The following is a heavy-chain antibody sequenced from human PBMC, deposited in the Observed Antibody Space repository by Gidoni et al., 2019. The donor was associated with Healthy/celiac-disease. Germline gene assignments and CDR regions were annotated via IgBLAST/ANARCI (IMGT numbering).Heavy chain of an antibody. D-gene: IGHD2-2*01. V-gene: IGHV2-5*02. CDR2: IYWDDDK. Sequence: QITLKESGPTLVKPTQTLTLTCTFSGFSLSTSGLGVGWIRQPPGKALEWLALIYWDDDKRYSPSLKSRLTITKDTSKNQVVLTMTNMDPVDTATYYCAHTFVVPAAIVRLMGWFDPWGQGTLVTVSS. J-gene: IGHJ5*02. CDR3: AHTFVVPAAIVRLMGWFDP. CDR1: GFSLSTSGLG.